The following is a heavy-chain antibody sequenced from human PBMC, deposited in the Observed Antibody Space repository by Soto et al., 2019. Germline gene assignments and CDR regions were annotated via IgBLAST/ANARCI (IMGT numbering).Heavy chain of an antibody. CDR3: ARDGGSHGRNWFDC. CDR1: GYLFPSYW. V-gene: IGHV5-51*01. D-gene: IGHD1-26*01. CDR2: IYPGDSDH. Sequence: VESPKISRKGSGYLFPSYWIGRVRHMPGKGLEWMGIIYPGDSDHRYSPSFKGQVTISADKTISTAYLQWSSLKAADAAMYYCARDGGSHGRNWFDCWGQGTVVTVS. J-gene: IGHJ5*01.